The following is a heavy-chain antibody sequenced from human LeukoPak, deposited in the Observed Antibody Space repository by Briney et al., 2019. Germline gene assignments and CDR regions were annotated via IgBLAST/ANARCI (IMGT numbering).Heavy chain of an antibody. Sequence: SVKVSCKASGGTFSSYAISWVRQAPGQGLEWMGGIIPIFGTANYAQKFQGRVTITADESTSTAYMELSSLRSEDTAVYYYARVSRYCSSTSCYTDYYYYYMDVWGKGTTVTVSS. D-gene: IGHD2-2*02. J-gene: IGHJ6*03. V-gene: IGHV1-69*01. CDR3: ARVSRYCSSTSCYTDYYYYYMDV. CDR1: GGTFSSYA. CDR2: IIPIFGTA.